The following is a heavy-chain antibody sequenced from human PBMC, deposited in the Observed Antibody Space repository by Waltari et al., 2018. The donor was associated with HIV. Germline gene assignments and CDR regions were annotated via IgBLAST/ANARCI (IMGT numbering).Heavy chain of an antibody. Sequence: EVQLEQSGAEMKKPGESLRISCKASGYNFGRYWISWVRQIPGKGLEWMGIIFPGDSSTRYSPSFRGQVTISADKSINTTFLQWTTLKASDSAIYYCATGPDHYCDFWGQGTQVTVSS. J-gene: IGHJ4*02. V-gene: IGHV5-51*01. D-gene: IGHD4-4*01. CDR1: GYNFGRYW. CDR3: ATGPDHYCDF. CDR2: IFPGDSST.